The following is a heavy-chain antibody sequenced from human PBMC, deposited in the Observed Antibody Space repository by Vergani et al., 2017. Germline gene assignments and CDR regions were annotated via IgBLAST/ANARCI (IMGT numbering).Heavy chain of an antibody. V-gene: IGHV3-23*01. Sequence: EVQLLESGGGLVQPGGSLRLSCAASGFTFSSYAMSWVRQAPGKGLEWVSAISGSGGSTYYADSVKGRFPISRDNSKNTLYLQMNSLRAEDTAVYYCANLEVSDQIMYYDYVWGTHPRNYWGQGTLVTVSS. CDR1: GFTFSSYA. CDR2: ISGSGGST. J-gene: IGHJ4*02. D-gene: IGHD3-16*01. CDR3: ANLEVSDQIMYYDYVWGTHPRNY.